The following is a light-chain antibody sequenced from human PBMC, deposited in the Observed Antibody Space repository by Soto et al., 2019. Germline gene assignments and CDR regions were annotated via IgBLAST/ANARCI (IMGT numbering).Light chain of an antibody. CDR3: QQYNSYPWT. Sequence: DIQMTQSPSTLSASVGDRVTITCRASQIISSGLAWYQQKPGKAPKLLIYKASSLESGDPSRFSGSGSGTEFTLTISSLQPDDFATYYCQQYNSYPWTFGQGTKVEIK. CDR1: QIISSG. CDR2: KAS. J-gene: IGKJ1*01. V-gene: IGKV1-5*03.